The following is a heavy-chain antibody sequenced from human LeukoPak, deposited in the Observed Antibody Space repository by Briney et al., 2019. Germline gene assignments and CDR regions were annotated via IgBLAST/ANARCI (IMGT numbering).Heavy chain of an antibody. V-gene: IGHV3-48*01. D-gene: IGHD1-26*01. Sequence: GGSLRPSCAASGFTFSSYSMNWVRQAPGKGLEWVSYISSSSSTIYYADSVKGRFTISRDNAKNSLYLQMNSLRAEDTAVYYCARDPYSGSYGNYYYYFMDVWGKGTTVTISS. J-gene: IGHJ6*03. CDR1: GFTFSSYS. CDR3: ARDPYSGSYGNYYYYFMDV. CDR2: ISSSSSTI.